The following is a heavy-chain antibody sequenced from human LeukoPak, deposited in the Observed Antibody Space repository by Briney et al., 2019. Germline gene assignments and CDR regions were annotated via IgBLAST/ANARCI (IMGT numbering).Heavy chain of an antibody. V-gene: IGHV3-23*01. CDR2: ISGSGGST. D-gene: IGHD3-22*01. J-gene: IGHJ3*02. Sequence: GGSLRLSCAASGFTFSSYAMSWVRQAPGKGLEWVSAISGSGGSTYYADSVKGRFTISRDNSKNTLYLQMNSLRAEDTAVYYCASMVGYDSSGYRNNAFDIWGQGTMVTVSS. CDR1: GFTFSSYA. CDR3: ASMVGYDSSGYRNNAFDI.